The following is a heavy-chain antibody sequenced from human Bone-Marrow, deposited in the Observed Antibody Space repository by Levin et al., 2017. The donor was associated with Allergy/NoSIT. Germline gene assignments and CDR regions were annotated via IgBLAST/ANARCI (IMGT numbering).Heavy chain of an antibody. D-gene: IGHD3-3*01. CDR1: GFNFSDFG. V-gene: IGHV3-30*18. J-gene: IGHJ3*01. CDR2: ISYDGTKK. Sequence: GESLKISCAASGFNFSDFGMHWVRQAPGKGLEWVAVISYDGTKKFSSDPVKGRFSISRDNSKNTLFLHMKSLTVEDTAVYYCAKTPSWSEDSDAFDFWGQGTMVTVSS. CDR3: AKTPSWSEDSDAFDF.